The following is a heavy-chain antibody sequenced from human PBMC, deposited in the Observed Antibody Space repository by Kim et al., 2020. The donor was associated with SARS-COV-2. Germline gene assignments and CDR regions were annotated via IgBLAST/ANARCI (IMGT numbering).Heavy chain of an antibody. D-gene: IGHD3-16*01. V-gene: IGHV3-53*01. Sequence: GSLRLSCAASGFSVTDYYMNWVRQTPGKGLEWVSVIYSDGTTYYADSVKGRFTISRDDSKNTLYLQMNSLRADDTAVYYCAKEYAGSRGLFDYWGQGTLVTVSS. J-gene: IGHJ4*02. CDR1: GFSVTDYY. CDR3: AKEYAGSRGLFDY. CDR2: IYSDGTT.